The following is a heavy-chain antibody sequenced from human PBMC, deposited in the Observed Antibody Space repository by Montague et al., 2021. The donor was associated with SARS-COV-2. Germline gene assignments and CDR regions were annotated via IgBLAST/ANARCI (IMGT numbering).Heavy chain of an antibody. V-gene: IGHV4-59*08. D-gene: IGHD2-15*01. CDR1: GGSISSFY. Sequence: SETLSLTCTGSGGSISSFYWSWFRQPPGKGLEWIGYISDSGSTNYNPSLTSRVTMSVDTSKNQFSLKVNSVTAADTAVYYCARHYSATLPAVYWGRGTLVTVSS. CDR2: ISDSGST. J-gene: IGHJ4*02. CDR3: ARHYSATLPAVY.